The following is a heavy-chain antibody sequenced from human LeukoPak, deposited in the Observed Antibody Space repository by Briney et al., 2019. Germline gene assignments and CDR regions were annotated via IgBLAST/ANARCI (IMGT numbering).Heavy chain of an antibody. J-gene: IGHJ4*02. D-gene: IGHD3-22*01. CDR1: GYTFTSYY. CDR2: INPSGGST. CDR3: ARAYQPHSSGYPGVDY. Sequence: ASVKVSCKASGYTFTSYYMHWVRQAPGQGLEWMGIINPSGGSTSYAQKFQGRVTMTRDTSTSTVHMELSSLRSEDTAVYYCARAYQPHSSGYPGVDYWGQGTLVTVSS. V-gene: IGHV1-46*01.